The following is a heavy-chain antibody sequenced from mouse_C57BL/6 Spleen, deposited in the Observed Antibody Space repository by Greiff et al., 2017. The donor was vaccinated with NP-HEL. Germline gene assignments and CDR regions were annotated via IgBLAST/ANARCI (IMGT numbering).Heavy chain of an antibody. CDR1: GYSITSGYY. CDR2: ISYDGSN. J-gene: IGHJ3*01. V-gene: IGHV3-6*01. Sequence: EVQRVESGPGLVKPSQSLSLTCSVTGYSITSGYYWNWIRQFPGNKLEWMGYISYDGSNNYNPSLKNRISITRDTSKNQFFLKLNSVTTEDTATYYCAYYYGSSLFAYWGQGTLVTVSA. CDR3: AYYYGSSLFAY. D-gene: IGHD1-1*01.